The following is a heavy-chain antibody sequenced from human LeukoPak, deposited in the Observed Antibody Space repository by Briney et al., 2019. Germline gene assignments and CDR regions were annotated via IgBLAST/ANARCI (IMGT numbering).Heavy chain of an antibody. CDR3: ARDRYYDSSGYLYYYYYYGKDV. CDR1: GFTFSSYS. D-gene: IGHD3-22*01. J-gene: IGHJ6*02. CDR2: ISSSSSYI. V-gene: IGHV3-21*01. Sequence: GGSLRLSCAASGFTFSSYSMNWVRQAPGKGLEWVSSISSSSSYIYYADSVKGRFTISRDNAKNSLYLQMNSLRAEDTAVYYCARDRYYDSSGYLYYYYYYGKDVWGQGTTVTVSS.